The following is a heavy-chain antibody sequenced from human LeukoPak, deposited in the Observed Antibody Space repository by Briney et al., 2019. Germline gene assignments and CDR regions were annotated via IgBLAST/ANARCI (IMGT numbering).Heavy chain of an antibody. CDR1: GYSISSGYY. CDR2: IYHSGST. Sequence: PSETLSLTCAVSGYSISSGYYWGWIRQPPGKGLEWIGSIYHSGSTYYNPSLKSRVTISVDTSKNQFSLKLSSVTAADTAVYYCAGLDDFWSGYSPDDYWGQGTLVTVSP. J-gene: IGHJ4*02. V-gene: IGHV4-38-2*01. CDR3: AGLDDFWSGYSPDDY. D-gene: IGHD3-3*01.